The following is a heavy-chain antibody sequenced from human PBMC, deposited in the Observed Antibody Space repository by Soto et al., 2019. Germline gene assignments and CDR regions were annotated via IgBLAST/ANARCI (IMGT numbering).Heavy chain of an antibody. CDR3: ASPYTTGFQAYDF. J-gene: IGHJ4*02. CDR1: GDTLSELS. Sequence: ASVKVSCKVSGDTLSELSMYWVRQAPGKGLEWMGGFDPEDGETVYAQKFQGRVSMTDDTSTDTAYMELSSLRSEDTAVYYCASPYTTGFQAYDFWGQATLVTVSS. CDR2: FDPEDGET. V-gene: IGHV1-24*01. D-gene: IGHD3-3*01.